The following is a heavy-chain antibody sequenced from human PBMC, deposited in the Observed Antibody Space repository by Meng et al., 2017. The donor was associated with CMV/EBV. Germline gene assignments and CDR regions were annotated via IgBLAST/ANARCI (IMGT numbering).Heavy chain of an antibody. CDR2: ISSSGSTI. J-gene: IGHJ4*02. Sequence: GESLKISCAASGFTFSDYYMSWIRQAPGKGLEWVSYISSSGSTIYYADSVKGRFTIPRDNAKNSLYLQMNSLRAEDTAVYYCARRYSGYDFDYWGQGTLVTVSS. V-gene: IGHV3-11*01. D-gene: IGHD5-12*01. CDR1: GFTFSDYY. CDR3: ARRYSGYDFDY.